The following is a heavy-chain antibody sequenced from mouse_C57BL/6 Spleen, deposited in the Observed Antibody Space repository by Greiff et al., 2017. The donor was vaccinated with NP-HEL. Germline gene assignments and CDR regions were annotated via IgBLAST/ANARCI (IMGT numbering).Heavy chain of an antibody. V-gene: IGHV1-52*01. CDR3: ARRGYGSWDFDV. CDR1: GYTFTSYW. CDR2: IDPSDSET. D-gene: IGHD1-1*01. Sequence: QVQLKQPGAELVRPGSSVKLSCKASGYTFTSYWMHWVKQRPIQGLEWIGNIDPSDSETHYTQQFKDKATLTVDKSSSTAYMQLSSLTSEDSAVYYCARRGYGSWDFDVWGTGTTVTVSS. J-gene: IGHJ1*03.